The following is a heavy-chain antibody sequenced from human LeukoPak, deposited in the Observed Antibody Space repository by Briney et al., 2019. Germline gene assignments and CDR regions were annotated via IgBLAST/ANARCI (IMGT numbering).Heavy chain of an antibody. V-gene: IGHV1-8*01. CDR1: GYTFTSYD. CDR3: ARAPDCGGDCYSGYYYYYYMDV. Sequence: ASVRVSCKASGYTFTSYDINCVREATGQGLEWMGWMNPNSGNTGYAQKFQGRVTMTRNTSISTAYMELSSLRSEDTAVYYCARAPDCGGDCYSGYYYYYYMDVWGKGTTVTVSS. D-gene: IGHD2-21*01. CDR2: MNPNSGNT. J-gene: IGHJ6*03.